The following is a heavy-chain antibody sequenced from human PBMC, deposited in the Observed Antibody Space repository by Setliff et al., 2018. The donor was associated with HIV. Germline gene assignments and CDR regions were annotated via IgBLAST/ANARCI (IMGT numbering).Heavy chain of an antibody. Sequence: NPSETLSLTCAVSGSSIRGAYYWGWIRQPPGKGLEWIGSFYHGGSTLSNPSLRSRVTISVDTSKNHFSLILTSVTAADTAVYYCVRRTDYYGSGSESSFDYWGQGTLVTVSS. CDR3: VRRTDYYGSGSESSFDY. CDR1: GSSIRGAYY. V-gene: IGHV4-38-2*01. CDR2: FYHGGST. D-gene: IGHD3-10*01. J-gene: IGHJ4*02.